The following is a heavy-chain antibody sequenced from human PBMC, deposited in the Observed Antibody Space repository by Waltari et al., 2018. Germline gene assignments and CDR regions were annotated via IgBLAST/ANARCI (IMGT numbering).Heavy chain of an antibody. CDR1: GGSFSGYY. CDR2: INHSGST. D-gene: IGHD4-17*01. CDR3: ARGQSKTRAYGDYNR. Sequence: QVQLQQWGAGLLKPSETLSLTCAVYGGSFSGYYWSWIRQPPGKGLEWIGEINHSGSTNDNPSLKSRVTISVDTSKNQFSLKLSSVTAADTAVYYCARGQSKTRAYGDYNRWGQGTLVTVSS. V-gene: IGHV4-34*01. J-gene: IGHJ4*02.